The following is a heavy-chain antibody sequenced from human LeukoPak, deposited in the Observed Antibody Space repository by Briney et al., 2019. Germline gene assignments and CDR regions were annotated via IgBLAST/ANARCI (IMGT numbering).Heavy chain of an antibody. V-gene: IGHV4-59*01. CDR1: GGSISSNY. CDR3: ARGSNWYGS. CDR2: IYYSGST. Sequence: SETLSLTCTVSGGSISSNYWSWIRQPPGKGLEWIGYIYYSGSTNYNPSLKSRVTISVDTSKNQLSLKLSSVTAADTAVYFCARGSNWYGSWGQGTLVTVSS. J-gene: IGHJ5*01.